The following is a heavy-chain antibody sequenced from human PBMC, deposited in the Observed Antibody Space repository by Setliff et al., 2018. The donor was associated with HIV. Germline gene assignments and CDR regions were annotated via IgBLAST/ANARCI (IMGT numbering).Heavy chain of an antibody. V-gene: IGHV1-69*05. CDR1: GNTFSSYG. J-gene: IGHJ2*01. CDR2: TTPLLGTT. CDR3: ARGWGAERWLQLDPRYFDL. Sequence: SVKVSCKASGNTFSSYGITWVRQAPGQGLEWMGGTTPLLGTTNYAQKFQGRVTITTDEPTNTVYMELSSLRSEDTAVYYCARGWGAERWLQLDPRYFDLWGRGTLVTVSS. D-gene: IGHD5-12*01.